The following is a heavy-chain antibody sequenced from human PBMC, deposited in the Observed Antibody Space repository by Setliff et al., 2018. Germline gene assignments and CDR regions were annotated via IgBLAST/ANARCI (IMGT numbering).Heavy chain of an antibody. CDR3: ARIRLCGGRVICPPGRYVDV. V-gene: IGHV4-4*07. D-gene: IGHD2-15*01. CDR2: IYIGGSA. J-gene: IGHJ6*03. CDR1: GGSISSYY. Sequence: SETLSLTCTVSGGSISSYYWSWIRQPAGKGLEWIGHIYIGGSANYNPSLKSRVTMSIDTSKNQFSLKLSSVTAADTAVYYCARIRLCGGRVICPPGRYVDVWGKGTTVTVSS.